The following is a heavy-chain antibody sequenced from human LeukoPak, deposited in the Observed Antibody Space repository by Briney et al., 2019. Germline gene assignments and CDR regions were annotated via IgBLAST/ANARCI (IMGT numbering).Heavy chain of an antibody. V-gene: IGHV3-30-3*01. Sequence: GGSLRLSCAASGFTFSSYAMHWVRQAPGKGLEWVAVISYDGSNKYYADSVKGRFTISRDNSKNTLYLQMNSLRAEDTAVYYCAREGMLSGYDFWSGPLRYFDYWGQGTLVTVSS. CDR3: AREGMLSGYDFWSGPLRYFDY. J-gene: IGHJ4*02. CDR1: GFTFSSYA. CDR2: ISYDGSNK. D-gene: IGHD3-3*01.